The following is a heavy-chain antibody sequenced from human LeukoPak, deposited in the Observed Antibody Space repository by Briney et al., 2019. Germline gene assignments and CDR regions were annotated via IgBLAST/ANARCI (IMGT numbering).Heavy chain of an antibody. CDR1: GFTFDDYS. J-gene: IGHJ4*02. D-gene: IGHD3-10*01. Sequence: PGGSLRLSCAASGFTFDDYSMHWVRQAPGKGLEWVAFIRSDESDKYYADSVKGRFTIARDSFKNTLYLQMNNLRPEDTAVYFCAKDVKKSSSSGGTFDSWGQGTLVSVSS. CDR3: AKDVKKSSSSGGTFDS. CDR2: IRSDESDK. V-gene: IGHV3-30*02.